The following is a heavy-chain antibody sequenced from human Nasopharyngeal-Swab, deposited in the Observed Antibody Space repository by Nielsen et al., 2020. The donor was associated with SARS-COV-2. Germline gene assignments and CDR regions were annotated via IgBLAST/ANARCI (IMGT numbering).Heavy chain of an antibody. CDR1: GFTFSSYA. CDR3: ANHRGYGETYYHMDL. Sequence: VGSLRLSCAASGFTFSSYAMSWVRQAPGKGLEWVSAISGSGGSTYYADSVKGRFTISRDNSKNTLYLQMNSLRAEDTAVYYRANHRGYGETYYHMDLWGKGTTVTVSS. D-gene: IGHD4-17*01. CDR2: ISGSGGST. V-gene: IGHV3-23*01. J-gene: IGHJ6*03.